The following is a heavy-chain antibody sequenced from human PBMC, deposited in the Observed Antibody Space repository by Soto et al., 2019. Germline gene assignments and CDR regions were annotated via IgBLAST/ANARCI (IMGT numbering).Heavy chain of an antibody. D-gene: IGHD6-13*01. Sequence: ASVKVSCKASGYTFTSYYMHWVRQAPGQGLEWMGIINPSGGSTSYAQKSQGRVTMTRDTSTSTVYMELSSLRSEDTAVYYCAIVLIEAAAGRLGYGMDVWGQGTTVTVSS. V-gene: IGHV1-46*01. CDR1: GYTFTSYY. CDR2: INPSGGST. J-gene: IGHJ6*02. CDR3: AIVLIEAAAGRLGYGMDV.